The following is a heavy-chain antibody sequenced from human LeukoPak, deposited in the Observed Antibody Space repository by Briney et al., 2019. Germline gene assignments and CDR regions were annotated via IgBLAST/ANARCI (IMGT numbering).Heavy chain of an antibody. Sequence: TGGSLRLSCAASGFTFDDYGMSWVRQAPGKGLEWVPGINWNGGSTGYADSVKGRFTISRDNAKNSLYLQMNSLRAEDAALYYCARDSSSWYVSEHWGQGTLVTVSS. CDR2: INWNGGST. CDR1: GFTFDDYG. V-gene: IGHV3-20*04. CDR3: ARDSSSWYVSEH. J-gene: IGHJ1*01. D-gene: IGHD6-13*01.